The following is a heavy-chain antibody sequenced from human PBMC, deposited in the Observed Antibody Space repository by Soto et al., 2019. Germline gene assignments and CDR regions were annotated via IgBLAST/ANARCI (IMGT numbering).Heavy chain of an antibody. CDR1: GFSLSNARMG. CDR3: ARIRIPPIGNWKNPSLDYYYMDV. D-gene: IGHD1-20*01. Sequence: SGPTLVNPPETLTLTCTVSGFSLSNARMGVSWIRQPPGKALEWLAHIFSNDEKSYSTSLKSRLTISKDTSKSQVVLTMTNMDPVDTATYYCARIRIPPIGNWKNPSLDYYYMDVWGKGTTVTVSS. V-gene: IGHV2-26*01. CDR2: IFSNDEK. J-gene: IGHJ6*03.